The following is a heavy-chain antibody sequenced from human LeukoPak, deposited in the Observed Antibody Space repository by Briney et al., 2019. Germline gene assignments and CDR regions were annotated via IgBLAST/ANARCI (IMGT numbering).Heavy chain of an antibody. J-gene: IGHJ4*02. Sequence: AETLCLTCSVSGGSISSLYWSWIRQPPGKGLEWIGYIYYTGSTNYNPSLKSRVTMFVDMSKNQFSLRLSSVTAADTAVYYCARHRAYSSSSPFDYWGQGTLVTVSS. CDR2: IYYTGST. CDR1: GGSISSLY. V-gene: IGHV4-59*08. D-gene: IGHD6-6*01. CDR3: ARHRAYSSSSPFDY.